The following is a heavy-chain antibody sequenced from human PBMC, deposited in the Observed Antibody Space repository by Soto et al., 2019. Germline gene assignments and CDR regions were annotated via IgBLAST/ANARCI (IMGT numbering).Heavy chain of an antibody. J-gene: IGHJ3*01. V-gene: IGHV3-53*01. CDR2: LYDVFGS. CDR1: GLTVSGTKY. D-gene: IGHD1-1*01. Sequence: DVQLVESGGGLIHPGESLRLSCVAFGLTVSGTKYVAWVRQAPGKGLEWISALYDVFGSFYADSVKGRFTSSSDRSRSTVYLQMNDLSPDDTAVYYCASWREREHAFDVWGQGTAVIVSP. CDR3: ASWREREHAFDV.